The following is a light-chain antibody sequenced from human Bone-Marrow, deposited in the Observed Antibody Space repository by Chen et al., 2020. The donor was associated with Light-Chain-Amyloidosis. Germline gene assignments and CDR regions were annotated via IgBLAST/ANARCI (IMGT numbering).Light chain of an antibody. CDR3: QQYYSYPPGIT. V-gene: IGKV1-8*01. Sequence: IRMTQSPSSLSASTVDRVTITCRASQGISSYLAWYQQKPGKAPKLLIYAASTLQSGVPSRFSGSGSGTDFTLTISCLQSEDFATYYCQQYYSYPPGITFGQGTRLEIK. J-gene: IGKJ5*01. CDR2: AAS. CDR1: QGISSY.